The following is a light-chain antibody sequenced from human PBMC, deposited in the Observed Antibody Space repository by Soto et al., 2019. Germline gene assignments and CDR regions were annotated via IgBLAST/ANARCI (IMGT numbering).Light chain of an antibody. Sequence: QSALTQPASVSGSPGQSITISCTGTSSDVGGYNFVSWYQQHPGKAPKLMIYDVSNRPSGVSTRFSGSKSANTASLTISGLQADDEADYYCTSYTSSNTLYVFGTGTKVTVL. CDR1: SSDVGGYNF. V-gene: IGLV2-14*01. CDR2: DVS. J-gene: IGLJ1*01. CDR3: TSYTSSNTLYV.